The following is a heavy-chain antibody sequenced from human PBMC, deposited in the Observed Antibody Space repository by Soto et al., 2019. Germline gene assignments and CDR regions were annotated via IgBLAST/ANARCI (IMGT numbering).Heavy chain of an antibody. J-gene: IGHJ4*02. Sequence: PGGSLRLSCAASGFTFSSYWMNWVRQAPGKGLEWVANIKQDGSEKYYVDSVKGRFTTSRDNTKNSLYLQMNSLRAEDTAVYYCAREQLQVVIPDYWGQGTLVTVSS. CDR2: IKQDGSEK. V-gene: IGHV3-7*01. D-gene: IGHD6-13*01. CDR1: GFTFSSYW. CDR3: AREQLQVVIPDY.